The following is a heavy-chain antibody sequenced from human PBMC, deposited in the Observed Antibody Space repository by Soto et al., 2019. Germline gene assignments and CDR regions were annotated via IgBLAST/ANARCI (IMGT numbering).Heavy chain of an antibody. CDR3: ARGARYFDWLPNSNHYYYGMDV. J-gene: IGHJ6*02. V-gene: IGHV1-69*13. Sequence: GASVKVSCKASGGTFSSYAISWVRQAPGQGLEWMGGIIPIFGTANYAQKFQGRVTITADESTSTAYMELSSLRSEDTAVYYCARGARYFDWLPNSNHYYYGMDVWGQGTTVT. D-gene: IGHD3-9*01. CDR1: GGTFSSYA. CDR2: IIPIFGTA.